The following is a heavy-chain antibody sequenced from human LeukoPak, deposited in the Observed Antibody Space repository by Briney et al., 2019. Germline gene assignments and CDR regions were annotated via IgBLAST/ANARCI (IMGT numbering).Heavy chain of an antibody. CDR2: IYYSGST. D-gene: IGHD4-23*01. CDR1: GGSISGSSYY. CDR3: ARRPVAKNYFDY. Sequence: SETLSLTCTVSGGSISGSSYYWGWIRQPPGKGLEWIGSIYYSGSTYYNPSLKSRVTISVDTSKNRFSLKLSSVTAADTAVYYCARRPVAKNYFDYWGQGTLVTVSS. J-gene: IGHJ4*02. V-gene: IGHV4-39*01.